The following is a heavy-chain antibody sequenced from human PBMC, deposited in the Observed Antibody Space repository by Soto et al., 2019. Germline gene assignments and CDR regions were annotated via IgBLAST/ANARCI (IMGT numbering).Heavy chain of an antibody. D-gene: IGHD5-12*01. V-gene: IGHV1-24*01. J-gene: IGHJ4*02. CDR1: GYTLTELS. CDR3: ARDPSTHSGYDLGLDY. CDR2: FDPEDGET. Sequence: ASVKVSCKVSGYTLTELSMHWVRQAPGKGLEWMGGFDPEDGETIYAQKFQGRVTMTEDTSTDTAYMELSSLRAEDTAVYYCARDPSTHSGYDLGLDYWGQGTLVTVSS.